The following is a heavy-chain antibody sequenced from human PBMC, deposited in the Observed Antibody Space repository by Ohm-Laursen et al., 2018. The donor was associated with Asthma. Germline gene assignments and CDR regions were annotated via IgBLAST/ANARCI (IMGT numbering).Heavy chain of an antibody. CDR1: GFTFSSYA. D-gene: IGHD3-22*01. Sequence: SLRLSCAASGFTFSSYAMHWVRQAPGKGLEWVAVISYDGSNKYYADSVKGRFTISRDNSKNTLYLQMNSLRAEDTAVYYCARDSGYYYDSSGYTYFDYWGQGTLVTVSS. CDR2: ISYDGSNK. V-gene: IGHV3-30-3*01. J-gene: IGHJ4*02. CDR3: ARDSGYYYDSSGYTYFDY.